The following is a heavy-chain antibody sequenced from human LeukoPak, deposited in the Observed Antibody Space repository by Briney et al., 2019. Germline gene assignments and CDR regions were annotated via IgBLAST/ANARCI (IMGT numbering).Heavy chain of an antibody. CDR2: IKQDGSEK. CDR3: ARDREYCTSTNCYDVYDI. Sequence: GGSLRLSCAGSGFTFSSYWMSWVRQAPGKGLEWVANIKQDGSEKNYVDSVKGRFTISRDSAKNSLYLQVTSLRAEDTAVYYCARDREYCTSTNCYDVYDIWGQGTMVIVSS. J-gene: IGHJ3*02. CDR1: GFTFSSYW. V-gene: IGHV3-7*01. D-gene: IGHD2-2*01.